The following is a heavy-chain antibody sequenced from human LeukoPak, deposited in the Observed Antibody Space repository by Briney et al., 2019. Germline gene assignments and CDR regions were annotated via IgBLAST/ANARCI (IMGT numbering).Heavy chain of an antibody. CDR1: GGSFSGYY. J-gene: IGHJ4*02. CDR3: ARVGSSSWYVY. D-gene: IGHD6-13*01. CDR2: INHSGST. V-gene: IGHV4-34*01. Sequence: PSDTPSLTCAVYGGSFSGYYRSWIRQPPGKGLEWIGEINHSGSTNYNPSLKSRVTISVDTSKNQFSLKLSSVTAADTAVYYCARVGSSSWYVYWGQGTLVTVSS.